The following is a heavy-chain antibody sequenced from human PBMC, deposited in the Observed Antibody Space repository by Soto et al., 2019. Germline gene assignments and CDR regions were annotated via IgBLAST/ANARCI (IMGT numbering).Heavy chain of an antibody. Sequence: ASVKVSCKASGYTFTSYDINWVRQATGQGLEWMGWMNPNSGNTGYAQKFQGRVTMTRNTSISTAYMELSSLRSEDTAVYYCARIPDYGGARGYYYYGMDVWGQGTTVTVSS. D-gene: IGHD4-17*01. J-gene: IGHJ6*02. CDR2: MNPNSGNT. CDR3: ARIPDYGGARGYYYYGMDV. CDR1: GYTFTSYD. V-gene: IGHV1-8*01.